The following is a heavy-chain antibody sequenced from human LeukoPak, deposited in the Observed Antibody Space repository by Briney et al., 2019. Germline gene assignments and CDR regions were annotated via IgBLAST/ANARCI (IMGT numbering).Heavy chain of an antibody. J-gene: IGHJ4*02. CDR3: AREWQGGIAAAGTRIEGDY. CDR1: GLSVSGYW. V-gene: IGHV3-7*01. Sequence: GGSLRLSCAVSGLSVSGYWMTWVRQAPGKGLEWVANIKQDGSEKNYVDSVKGRFTTSRDNAENSLFLQMNSLRVEDTAVYYCAREWQGGIAAAGTRIEGDYWGQGTLVAVSS. D-gene: IGHD6-13*01. CDR2: IKQDGSEK.